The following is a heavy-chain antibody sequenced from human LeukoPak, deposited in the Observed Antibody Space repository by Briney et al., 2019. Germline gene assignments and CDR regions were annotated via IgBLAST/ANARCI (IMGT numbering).Heavy chain of an antibody. V-gene: IGHV5-51*01. J-gene: IGHJ4*02. CDR3: ARALPYSSSWSLYFDY. CDR2: IYPGDSDT. CDR1: GYSFTSYW. D-gene: IGHD6-13*01. Sequence: GESLKISCKGSGYSFTSYWIGWVRQMPGKGLEWMGIIYPGDSDTRYSPSFQGQVTISADKSISTAYLQWSSLKASDTAMYYCARALPYSSSWSLYFDYWGQGTLVTVSS.